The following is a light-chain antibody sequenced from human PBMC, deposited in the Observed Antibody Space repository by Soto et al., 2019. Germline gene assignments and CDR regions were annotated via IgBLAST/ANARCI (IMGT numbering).Light chain of an antibody. CDR2: EIS. CDR1: QSLVHSDGNTY. J-gene: IGKJ1*01. V-gene: IGKV2-24*01. CDR3: MQATQFPWT. Sequence: DIVMTQTPLSSPVTLGQPASISCRSSQSLVHSDGNTYLTWLQQRPGQPPRLLIYEISNRFSGVPDRFTGSGAGTDFPLKISRVEAEDVGVYYCMQATQFPWTFGQGTKVEIK.